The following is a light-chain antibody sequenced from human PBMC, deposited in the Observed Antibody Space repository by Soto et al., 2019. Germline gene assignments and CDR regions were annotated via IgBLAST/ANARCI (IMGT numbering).Light chain of an antibody. CDR2: GAS. CDR3: QQYGISPPCT. J-gene: IGKJ2*02. V-gene: IGKV3-20*01. CDR1: QSVSSSY. Sequence: EIVLTQSPGTVSLSPGERATLSCRASQSVSSSYLAWYQQKPGQAPRLLIYGASSRATGIPDRFSGSGSGTDFTLTISRLEPEDFAVYYCQQYGISPPCTFGQGTKLEIK.